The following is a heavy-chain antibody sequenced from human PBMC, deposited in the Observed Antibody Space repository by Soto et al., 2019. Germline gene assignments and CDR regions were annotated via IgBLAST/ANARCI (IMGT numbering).Heavy chain of an antibody. D-gene: IGHD2-21*02. CDR2: ISAYNGNT. Sequence: GASVKVSCKASGYTFTSYGISWVRQAPGQGHEWMGWISAYNGNTNYAQKLQGRVTMTTDTSTSTAYMELRSLRSDDTAVYYCARGRGPYCGGDCYPNWFDPWGQGTLVTVSS. V-gene: IGHV1-18*04. CDR1: GYTFTSYG. J-gene: IGHJ5*02. CDR3: ARGRGPYCGGDCYPNWFDP.